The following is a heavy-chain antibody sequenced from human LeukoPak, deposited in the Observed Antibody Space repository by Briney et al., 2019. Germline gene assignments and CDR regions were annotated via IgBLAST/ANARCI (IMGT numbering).Heavy chain of an antibody. CDR2: INHSGST. V-gene: IGHV4-34*01. CDR1: GGSFSGYY. CDR3: ARDQIVVVPAARGYYYYGMDV. Sequence: PSETLSLTCAVYGGSFSGYYWSWIRQPPGKGLEWIGEINHSGSTNYNPSLKSRVTISVDTSKNQFSLKLSSVTAADTAVYYCARDQIVVVPAARGYYYYGMDVWGQGTTVTVSS. J-gene: IGHJ6*02. D-gene: IGHD2-2*01.